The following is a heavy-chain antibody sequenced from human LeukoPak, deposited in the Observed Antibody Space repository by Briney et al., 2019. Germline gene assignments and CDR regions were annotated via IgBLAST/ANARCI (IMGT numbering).Heavy chain of an antibody. CDR3: ARDHDIRGSSYIFGMDV. J-gene: IGHJ6*02. Sequence: GGSLRLSCAASGFTFSSYSMNWVRQAPGKGLEWVSYISSSSSTIYYADSVKGRFTISRDNAKNSLYLQMNSLRAEDTAVYYCARDHDIRGSSYIFGMDVWGQGTTVTVSS. CDR1: GFTFSSYS. V-gene: IGHV3-48*01. D-gene: IGHD6-13*01. CDR2: ISSSSSTI.